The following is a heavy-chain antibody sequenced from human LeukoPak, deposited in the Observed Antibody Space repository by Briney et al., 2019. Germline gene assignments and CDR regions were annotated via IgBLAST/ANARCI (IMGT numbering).Heavy chain of an antibody. CDR2: IYSGGST. CDR1: GFTVSSNY. Sequence: GGSLRLSCAASGFTVSSNYMSGVRQAPGRGLEWVSVIYSGGSTYYADSVKGRFTISRDNSKNTLYLQMNSLRAEDTAVYYCARESGSYPIGALDIWGQGTMVTVSS. J-gene: IGHJ3*02. V-gene: IGHV3-66*01. CDR3: ARESGSYPIGALDI. D-gene: IGHD1-26*01.